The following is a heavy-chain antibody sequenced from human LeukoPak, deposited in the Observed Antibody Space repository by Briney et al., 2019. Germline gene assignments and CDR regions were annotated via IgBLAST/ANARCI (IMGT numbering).Heavy chain of an antibody. CDR2: ISSSSSTI. CDR1: GFTFSSYR. Sequence: GGSLRLSCAASGFTFSSYRMIWVRQTPGKGLEWVSSISSSSSTINYADSMRGRFTISRDNAKNSLYLQMNSLRAEDTAVYYCARGIVGADRGYYFDYWGQGTLVTVSS. V-gene: IGHV3-48*04. J-gene: IGHJ4*02. CDR3: ARGIVGADRGYYFDY. D-gene: IGHD1-26*01.